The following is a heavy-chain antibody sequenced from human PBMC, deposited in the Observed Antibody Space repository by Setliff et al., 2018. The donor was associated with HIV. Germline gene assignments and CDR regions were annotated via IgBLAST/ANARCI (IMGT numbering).Heavy chain of an antibody. CDR3: ARAEMATIVAFDI. J-gene: IGHJ3*02. V-gene: IGHV4-59*01. D-gene: IGHD5-12*01. Sequence: SETLSLTCTVSDGSFSSDYWTWIRQTPGKGLEWIGYIYYSGSTKYNLSLTSRVTISVDTSKNHFSLKLTSVTAADTAVYYCARAEMATIVAFDIWGQGTMVTVSS. CDR2: IYYSGST. CDR1: DGSFSSDY.